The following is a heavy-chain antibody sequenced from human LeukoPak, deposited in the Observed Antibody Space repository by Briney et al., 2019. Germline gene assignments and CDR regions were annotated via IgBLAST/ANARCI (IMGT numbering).Heavy chain of an antibody. CDR2: IYTNGGA. CDR3: AREPPGY. Sequence: SETLSLTCTVSGGSVTSGNYYWNWIRQPAGKGLEWIGRIYTNGGASYNPSLKSRVTISIDASKDQFSLKLSSVTAADTAVYYCAREPPGYWGQGILVTVSS. CDR1: GGSVTSGNYY. J-gene: IGHJ4*02. V-gene: IGHV4-61*02.